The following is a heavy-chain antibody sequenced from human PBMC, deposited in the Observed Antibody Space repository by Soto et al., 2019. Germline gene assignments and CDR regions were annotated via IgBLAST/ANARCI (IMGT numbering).Heavy chain of an antibody. Sequence: ASVKVSCKASGGTFSSYTISWVRQAPGQGLEWMGRIIPILGIANYAQKFQGRVTITADKSTSTAYMELSSLRSEDTAVYYCARDSYSGYANFDYWGQGTLVTVSS. D-gene: IGHD5-12*01. V-gene: IGHV1-69*04. CDR2: IIPILGIA. J-gene: IGHJ4*02. CDR3: ARDSYSGYANFDY. CDR1: GGTFSSYT.